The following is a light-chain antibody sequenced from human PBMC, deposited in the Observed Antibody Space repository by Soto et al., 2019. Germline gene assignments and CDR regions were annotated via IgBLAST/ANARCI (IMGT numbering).Light chain of an antibody. J-gene: IGKJ5*01. CDR1: QSVSLN. CDR2: GAS. V-gene: IGKV3-15*01. CDR3: QQYTAWPPIT. Sequence: ETLMTQSPATLSVSPGERVTLSCRASQSVSLNLAWYQQKPGQAPRLLIYGASTRPIGIPDRFTGSGSGTEFTLSITDLQAEDFALYYCQQYTAWPPITFGQGTRLEIK.